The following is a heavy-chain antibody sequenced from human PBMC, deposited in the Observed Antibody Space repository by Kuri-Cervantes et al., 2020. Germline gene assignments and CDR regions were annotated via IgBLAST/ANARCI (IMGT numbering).Heavy chain of an antibody. Sequence: GESLKISCAASGFTFSSYAMSWVRQAPGKGLEWVSAISGSGGSTYYADSVKGRFTISRDNAKNSLYLQMNSLRAEDTAVYYCARGGGYCSGGSCYPHDAFDIWGQGTMVTVSS. V-gene: IGHV3-23*01. D-gene: IGHD2-15*01. J-gene: IGHJ3*02. CDR2: ISGSGGST. CDR3: ARGGGYCSGGSCYPHDAFDI. CDR1: GFTFSSYA.